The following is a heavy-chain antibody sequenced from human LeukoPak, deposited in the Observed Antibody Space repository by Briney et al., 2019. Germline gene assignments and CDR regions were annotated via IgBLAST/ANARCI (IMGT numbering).Heavy chain of an antibody. CDR2: ISSRSTTI. J-gene: IGHJ3*02. CDR3: ATDREDYDSSGYYLSDAFDI. CDR1: GFTFSGYS. V-gene: IGHV3-48*01. D-gene: IGHD3-22*01. Sequence: GGSLRLSCAVSGFTFSGYSMRWVRQAPGKGLEWVSFISSRSTTIYHADSVKGRFTVSRDNAKNSLYLQMDSLRAEDTAVYYCATDREDYDSSGYYLSDAFDIWGQGTMVTVSS.